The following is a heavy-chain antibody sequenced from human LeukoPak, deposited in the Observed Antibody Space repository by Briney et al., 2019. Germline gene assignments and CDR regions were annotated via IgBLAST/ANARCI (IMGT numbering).Heavy chain of an antibody. D-gene: IGHD1-26*01. CDR1: GFTFSSAW. CDR3: ARDRATSYFDY. CDR2: ISYDGSNK. V-gene: IGHV3-30-3*01. J-gene: IGHJ4*02. Sequence: HSGGSLRLSCAASGFTFSSAWMNWVRQAPGKGLEWVAVISYDGSNKYYAGSVKGRFTISRDNSKNTLYLQMNSLRAEDTAVYYCARDRATSYFDYWGQGALVTISS.